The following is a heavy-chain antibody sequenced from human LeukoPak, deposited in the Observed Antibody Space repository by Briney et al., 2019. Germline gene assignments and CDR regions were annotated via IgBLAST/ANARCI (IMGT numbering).Heavy chain of an antibody. Sequence: GGSLRLSCAASGFTFSSYAMSWVRQAPGKGLEWVSAISGSGGSTYYADSVKGRFTISRDNSKNTLYLQMNSLRAEDTAVYYCATYSGYDRIFDYWGQGTLVTVSS. V-gene: IGHV3-23*01. CDR2: ISGSGGST. D-gene: IGHD5-12*01. J-gene: IGHJ4*02. CDR1: GFTFSSYA. CDR3: ATYSGYDRIFDY.